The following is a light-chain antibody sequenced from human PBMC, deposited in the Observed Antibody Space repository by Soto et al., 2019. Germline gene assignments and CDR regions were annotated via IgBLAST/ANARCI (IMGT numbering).Light chain of an antibody. J-gene: IGKJ4*01. Sequence: DIQMTQSPSTLSASVGDRVTITCRASQSISSWLAWYQQKLGRAPRLLIYDASSLESGVPSRFSGSGYGTEFTLTISSLQPDDFATYYCQQYNTYSSLTFGGGTKVVIK. CDR3: QQYNTYSSLT. CDR1: QSISSW. V-gene: IGKV1-5*01. CDR2: DAS.